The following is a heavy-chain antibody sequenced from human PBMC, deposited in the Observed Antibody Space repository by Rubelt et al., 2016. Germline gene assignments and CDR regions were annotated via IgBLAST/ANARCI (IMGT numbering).Heavy chain of an antibody. D-gene: IGHD6-19*01. J-gene: IGHJ6*02. CDR2: INPNSGGT. V-gene: IGHV1-2*06. Sequence: VGRINPNSGGTNYAQNFQGRVTMTTDTSTSTAYMELRSLRSDDTAVYYCARDIAVAGKLPFYYGMDVCGQGTTVTVSS. CDR3: ARDIAVAGKLPFYYGMDV.